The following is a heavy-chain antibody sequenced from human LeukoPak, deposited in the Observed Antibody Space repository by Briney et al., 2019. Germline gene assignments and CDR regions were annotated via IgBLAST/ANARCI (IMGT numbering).Heavy chain of an antibody. CDR2: ISGSGGDT. CDR3: ATLYSGSYSPLGAFDI. V-gene: IGHV3-23*01. D-gene: IGHD1-26*01. J-gene: IGHJ3*02. Sequence: PGGSLRLSCAASGFTFSIYAMSWVRQAPGKGLEWVSAISGSGGDTYYADSVKGRFTISRDNSKNTLYLQMNSLRAEDTAVYYCATLYSGSYSPLGAFDIWGQGTMVTVSS. CDR1: GFTFSIYA.